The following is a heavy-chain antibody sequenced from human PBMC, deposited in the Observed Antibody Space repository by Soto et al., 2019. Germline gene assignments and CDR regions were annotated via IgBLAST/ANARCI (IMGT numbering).Heavy chain of an antibody. CDR1: GFTVSSNY. CDR2: IYSGGST. CDR3: PSNVLRFLEWLLPLDYYYYYYGMDV. J-gene: IGHJ6*02. Sequence: EVQLVETGGGLIQPGGSLRLSCAASGFTVSSNYMSWVRQAPGKGLEWVSVIYSGGSTYYADSVKGRFTISRDNSKNTLYLQMNSLRAEDTDVYHSPSNVLRFLEWLLPLDYYYYYYGMDVWGQGTTVTVSS. V-gene: IGHV3-53*02. D-gene: IGHD3-3*01.